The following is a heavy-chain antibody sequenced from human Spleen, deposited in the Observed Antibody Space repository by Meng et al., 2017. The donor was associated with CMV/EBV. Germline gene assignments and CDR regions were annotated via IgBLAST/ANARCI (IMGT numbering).Heavy chain of an antibody. CDR3: VRQEYSTSSVEN. D-gene: IGHD2/OR15-2a*01. CDR1: GYSFSTDW. J-gene: IGHJ4*02. V-gene: IGHV5-51*01. CDR2: IYPADSNI. Sequence: GESLKISCKGSGYSFSTDWIGWVRQQPGKGLEWIGIIYPADSNIRISPTLQGQVTISADESISTAYLQWSSLKASDTATYYCVRQEYSTSSVENWGQGTLVTVSS.